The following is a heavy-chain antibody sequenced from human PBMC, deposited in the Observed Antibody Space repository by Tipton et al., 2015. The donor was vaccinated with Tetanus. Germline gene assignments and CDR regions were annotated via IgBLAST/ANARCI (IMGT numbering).Heavy chain of an antibody. D-gene: IGHD5-18*01. CDR1: GYTFTTYY. CDR2: INPTNGSP. CDR3: ARGGYVYRPQDDFDF. V-gene: IGHV1-2*06. J-gene: IGHJ4*01. Sequence: QLVQSGAEVKKPGASVKLSCKASGYTFTTYYLHWVRQAPGQGLEWVGRINPTNGSPEYAQKFEGRLTVTRDTSINTAYMHLSSLKSDDTAVYYCARGGYVYRPQDDFDFWGQGTLVTVSS.